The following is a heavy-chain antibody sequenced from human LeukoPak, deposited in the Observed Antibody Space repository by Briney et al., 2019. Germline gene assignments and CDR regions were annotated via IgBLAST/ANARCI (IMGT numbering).Heavy chain of an antibody. V-gene: IGHV3-23*01. CDR3: AKDWDSSGWYGNGFFDY. J-gene: IGHJ4*02. CDR1: GFTFSSYA. Sequence: GGSLRLSCAASGFTFSSYAMSWVRQAPGKGLEWVSAISGSGGSTYYADSVKGRFTISGDNSKNTLYLQMNSLRAEDTAVYYCAKDWDSSGWYGNGFFDYWGQGTLVTVSS. D-gene: IGHD6-19*01. CDR2: ISGSGGST.